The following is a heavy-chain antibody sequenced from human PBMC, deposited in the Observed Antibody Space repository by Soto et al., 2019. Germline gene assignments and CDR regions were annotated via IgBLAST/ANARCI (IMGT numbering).Heavy chain of an antibody. D-gene: IGHD2-2*01. J-gene: IGHJ3*02. V-gene: IGHV1-24*01. CDR2: FDPEDGET. Sequence: ASVKVSCKVSGYTLTELSMHWVRQAPGKGLEWMGGFDPEDGETIYAQKFQGRVTMTEDTSTDTAYMELSSLRSEDTAVYYCATEDCSSTSCYYAFDIWGQGTMVTVSS. CDR3: ATEDCSSTSCYYAFDI. CDR1: GYTLTELS.